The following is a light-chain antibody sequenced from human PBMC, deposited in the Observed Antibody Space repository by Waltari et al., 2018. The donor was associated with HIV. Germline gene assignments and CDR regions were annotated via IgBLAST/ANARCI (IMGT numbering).Light chain of an antibody. CDR3: QSYDSSLSDSRV. Sequence: QSVLTQPPSVSGAPGQRVTISCTGSSSNIGAGYDVHWYQQLPGTAPKLLIYGTSKRPSGVPDRFSGSKSGTSASLAITGLQAEDEADYYCQSYDSSLSDSRVFGGGTKLTVL. V-gene: IGLV1-40*01. CDR1: SSNIGAGYD. J-gene: IGLJ3*02. CDR2: GTS.